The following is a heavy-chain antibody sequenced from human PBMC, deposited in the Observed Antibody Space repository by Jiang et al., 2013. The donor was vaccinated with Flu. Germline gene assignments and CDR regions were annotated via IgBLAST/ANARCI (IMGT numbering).Heavy chain of an antibody. CDR2: IYPDDSET. Sequence: GAEVKKPGESLKISCKGSGYSFTNYWIGWVRQMPGKGLEWMGIIYPDDSETRYSPSFQGQVTISADKSISTAYLQWGSLQASDTAMYYCARQRAMLTGDVYYFYSMDVWGQGTTVTVSS. V-gene: IGHV5-51*01. CDR1: GYSFTNYW. CDR3: ARQRAMLTGDVYYFYSMDV. D-gene: IGHD3-16*01. J-gene: IGHJ6*02.